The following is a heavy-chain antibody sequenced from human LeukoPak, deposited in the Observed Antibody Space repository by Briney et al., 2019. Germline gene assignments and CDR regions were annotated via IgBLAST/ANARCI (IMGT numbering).Heavy chain of an antibody. CDR2: INAGKGNT. CDR1: GYTFTSYA. D-gene: IGHD4-23*01. Sequence: ASVKVSCKASGYTFTSYAMHWVRQAPGQRPEWMGWINAGKGNTKYSQKFQGRVTITRDTSASTAYMEVSSLRSEDTAVYHCARTQGVYYGGNSGAFDIWGQGTEITVSS. V-gene: IGHV1-3*01. CDR3: ARTQGVYYGGNSGAFDI. J-gene: IGHJ3*02.